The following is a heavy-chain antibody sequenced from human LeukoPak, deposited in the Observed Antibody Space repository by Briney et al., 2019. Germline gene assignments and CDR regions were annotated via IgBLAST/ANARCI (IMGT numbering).Heavy chain of an antibody. J-gene: IGHJ5*02. Sequence: PSETLSLTCTVSGGSISSGGYYWSWIRQHPGKGLEWIGYIYYSGSIYYNPSLKSRVTISVDTSKNQFSLKLSSVTAADTAVYYCASLYPAGNWFDPWGQGTLVTVSS. CDR2: IYYSGSI. D-gene: IGHD2-15*01. V-gene: IGHV4-31*03. CDR3: ASLYPAGNWFDP. CDR1: GGSISSGGYY.